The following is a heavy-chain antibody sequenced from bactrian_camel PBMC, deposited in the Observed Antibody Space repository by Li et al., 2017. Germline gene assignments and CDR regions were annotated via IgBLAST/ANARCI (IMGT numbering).Heavy chain of an antibody. Sequence: HVQLVESGGGSVQAGGSLRLSCQASGYMFSVYCMAWFRQAPGKEREGVAGLSSYRNNTYYLDSVKGRFTVSRDSVGNTLYLQMNSLKPEDTAVYYCVADPLPLSTPFWAEWHKIKHWGQGTQVTVS. D-gene: IGHD7*01. V-gene: IGHV3-2*01. CDR2: LSSYRNNT. CDR3: VADPLPLSTPFWAEWHKIKH. CDR1: GYMFSVYC. J-gene: IGHJ4*01.